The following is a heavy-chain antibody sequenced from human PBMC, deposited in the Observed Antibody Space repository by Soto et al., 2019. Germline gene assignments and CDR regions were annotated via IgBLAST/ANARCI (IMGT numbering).Heavy chain of an antibody. V-gene: IGHV1-18*01. D-gene: IGHD6-13*01. Sequence: ASVKVSCKASGYTFTSYGISWVQQAPGQGLEWMGWISAYNGNTNYAQKLQGRVTMTTDTSTSTAYMELRSLRSDDTAVYYCARDASGSSSSWYLGYYYYGMDVWGQGTTVTVSS. J-gene: IGHJ6*02. CDR2: ISAYNGNT. CDR3: ARDASGSSSSWYLGYYYYGMDV. CDR1: GYTFTSYG.